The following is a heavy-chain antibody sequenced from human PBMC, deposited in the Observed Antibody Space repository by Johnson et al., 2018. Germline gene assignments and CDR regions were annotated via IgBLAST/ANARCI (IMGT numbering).Heavy chain of an antibody. Sequence: QVQLVESGAEVKKPGASVKVSCKPSGYTFTGDYIHWVRQAPGQGPEWMGVVYASDGRTTYAQTFQGRVAMTRDTSTSTVYLEIGSLRSEDTAGYYCASGNGHWSFDYWGQGTLVIVSS. CDR3: ASGNGHWSFDY. V-gene: IGHV1-46*01. CDR1: GYTFTGDY. CDR2: VYASDGRT. D-gene: IGHD4-23*01. J-gene: IGHJ4*02.